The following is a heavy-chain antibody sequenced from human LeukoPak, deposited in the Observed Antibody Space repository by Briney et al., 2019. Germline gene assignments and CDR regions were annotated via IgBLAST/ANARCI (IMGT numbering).Heavy chain of an antibody. Sequence: SVKVSCKASGYTFTGYYIHWVRQAPGQGLEWMGWINPNSGGTNYAQKFQGRVTMTSDTSISTAYMELSRLTSDDTAVYYCARDRWLRLPDYWGQGTLVTVSS. CDR2: INPNSGGT. CDR3: ARDRWLRLPDY. D-gene: IGHD5-12*01. CDR1: GYTFTGYY. J-gene: IGHJ4*02. V-gene: IGHV1-2*02.